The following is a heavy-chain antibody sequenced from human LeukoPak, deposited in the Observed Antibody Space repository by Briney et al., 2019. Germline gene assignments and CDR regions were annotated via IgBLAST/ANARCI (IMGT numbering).Heavy chain of an antibody. J-gene: IGHJ3*02. CDR1: TFTFSSYA. CDR3: ARGPSARFFGVARGAFDI. CDR2: ISNDGSNK. D-gene: IGHD3-3*01. Sequence: GGSLRLSCAASTFTFSSYAMHWVRQGPGKGLEWVTVISNDGSNKYYADSVKGRFTISRDNSKNTLDLQMNSLRAEDTAVYYCARGPSARFFGVARGAFDIWGQGTMVTVSS. V-gene: IGHV3-30*04.